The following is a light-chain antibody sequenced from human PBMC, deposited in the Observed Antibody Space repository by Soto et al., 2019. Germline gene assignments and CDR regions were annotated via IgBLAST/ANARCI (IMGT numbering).Light chain of an antibody. CDR3: QQYVSSPMYT. J-gene: IGKJ5*01. CDR1: ESVDIN. CDR2: GAS. Sequence: EIVLTQSPATLSVSPWERVTLSCRASESVDINLAWYQQKPGQAPRLLIYGASTRATDMPGTFSGRGSGTDFTLTISRLEPEDFAVYFCQQYVSSPMYTFGQGTRLEIK. V-gene: IGKV3-20*01.